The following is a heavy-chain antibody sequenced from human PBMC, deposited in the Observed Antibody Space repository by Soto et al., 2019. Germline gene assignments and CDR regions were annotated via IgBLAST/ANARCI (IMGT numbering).Heavy chain of an antibody. CDR2: IDPSDSDT. J-gene: IGHJ4*02. CDR3: ARRGDGYRFDS. V-gene: IGHV5-51*01. CDR1: GYRFTNHW. Sequence: HGESLKISCKGFGYRFTNHWIAWVRQMPGKGLEWMGIIDPSDSDTRYSPSFQGQVTFSADKSITTAYLQWSSLKASDTALYYCARRGDGYRFDSWGQGTPVTVSS. D-gene: IGHD5-12*01.